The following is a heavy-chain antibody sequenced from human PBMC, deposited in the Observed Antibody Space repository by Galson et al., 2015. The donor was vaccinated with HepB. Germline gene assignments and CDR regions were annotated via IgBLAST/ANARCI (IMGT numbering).Heavy chain of an antibody. CDR2: VSDTGGDT. J-gene: IGHJ6*02. CDR1: GFTFRNYA. V-gene: IGHV3-23*01. Sequence: SLRLSCAASGFTFRNYAMNWVRQAPGKGLEWVSVVSDTGGDTCYADSVKGRFTISRDNSNNTLFLQMNSLRAEDTAIYYCAKGNSGSRYSAMDVWGQGTTVTVSS. CDR3: AKGNSGSRYSAMDV. D-gene: IGHD1-26*01.